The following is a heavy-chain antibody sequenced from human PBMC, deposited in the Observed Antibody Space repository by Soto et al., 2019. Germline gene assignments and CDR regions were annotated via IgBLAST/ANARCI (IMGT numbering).Heavy chain of an antibody. Sequence: GGSLRLSCAASGFTFSNAWMNWVRQAPGKGQEWVGRIKSKTDGGTTDYAAPVKGRFTISRDDSKNTLYLQMNSLKTEDTAVYYCTTDLDYYYDSSGYPVDYWGQGTLVTVSS. J-gene: IGHJ4*02. V-gene: IGHV3-15*07. CDR2: IKSKTDGGTT. CDR1: GFTFSNAW. D-gene: IGHD3-22*01. CDR3: TTDLDYYYDSSGYPVDY.